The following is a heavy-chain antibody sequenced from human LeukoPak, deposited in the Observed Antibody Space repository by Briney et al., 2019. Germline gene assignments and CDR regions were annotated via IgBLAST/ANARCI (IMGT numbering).Heavy chain of an antibody. V-gene: IGHV3-30*18. J-gene: IGHJ5*02. CDR3: GKGTTTLWGVILSDR. Sequence: PGRSLRLYCAASGVTFSNYGMHWVRQAPGQGLEWVAAISYDGSNEYYGDSVKGRFTISRDNSKSTLYLQMNSLRAEDTAVYYCGKGTTTLWGVILSDRWGQGTLVTVSS. CDR2: ISYDGSNE. D-gene: IGHD3-10*01. CDR1: GVTFSNYG.